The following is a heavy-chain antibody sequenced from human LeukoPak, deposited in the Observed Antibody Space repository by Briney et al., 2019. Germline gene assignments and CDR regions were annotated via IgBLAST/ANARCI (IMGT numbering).Heavy chain of an antibody. D-gene: IGHD6-19*01. J-gene: IGHJ4*02. CDR2: ITGGGAFT. CDR3: AKRSAESSGYFDS. V-gene: IGHV3-23*01. Sequence: GGSLRLSCAASGFTFIKYSMTWVRQAPGKVLEWVSAITGGGAFTDYADSVKGRFTISRDNSKNTLYLQVNSLRAEDTAVYYCAKRSAESSGYFDSWGQGTLVTVSS. CDR1: GFTFIKYS.